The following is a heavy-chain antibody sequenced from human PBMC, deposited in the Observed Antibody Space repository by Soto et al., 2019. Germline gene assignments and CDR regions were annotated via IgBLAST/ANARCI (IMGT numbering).Heavy chain of an antibody. Sequence: ASVKVSCKASGYTFTSYYMHWVRQAPGQGLEWMGIINPSGGSTSYAQKFQGRVTMTRDTSTSTVYMELSSPRSEDTAVYYCARDFMGIAARPLIWFDPWGQGTLVTVSS. D-gene: IGHD6-6*01. CDR1: GYTFTSYY. J-gene: IGHJ5*02. CDR2: INPSGGST. V-gene: IGHV1-46*01. CDR3: ARDFMGIAARPLIWFDP.